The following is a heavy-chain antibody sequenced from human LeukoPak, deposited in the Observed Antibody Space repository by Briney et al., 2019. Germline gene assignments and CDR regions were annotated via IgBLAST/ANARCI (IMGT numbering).Heavy chain of an antibody. J-gene: IGHJ4*02. V-gene: IGHV3-23*01. CDR1: GITLSNYG. CDR2: ISDSGGST. D-gene: IGHD3/OR15-3a*01. Sequence: GGSLRLSCAVSGITLSNYGMSWVRQAPGKGLEWVAGISDSGGSTNYADSVKGRFTISRDNPKNTLYLQMNSLRAEDAAVYFCAKRGVVIRVILVGFHKAAYYFESWGQGALVTVSS. CDR3: AKRGVVIRVILVGFHKAAYYFES.